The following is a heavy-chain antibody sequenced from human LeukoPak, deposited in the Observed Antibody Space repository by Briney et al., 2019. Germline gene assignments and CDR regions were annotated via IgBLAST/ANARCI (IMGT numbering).Heavy chain of an antibody. Sequence: SETLSLTCTVSGGSISSGDYYWSWIRQPPGKGLEWIGYIYYSGSTYYNPSLKSRLTISGDTSKNQLSLKLSSVTAADTAVYYCARGVYSSSWSWFDPWGQGTLVTVSS. CDR3: ARGVYSSSWSWFDP. CDR1: GGSISSGDYY. V-gene: IGHV4-30-4*02. D-gene: IGHD6-13*01. CDR2: IYYSGST. J-gene: IGHJ5*02.